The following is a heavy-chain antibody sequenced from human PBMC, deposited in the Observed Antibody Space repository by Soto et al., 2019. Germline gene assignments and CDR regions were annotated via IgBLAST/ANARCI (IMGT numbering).Heavy chain of an antibody. CDR2: IRSKGYGGTT. D-gene: IGHD2-2*01. CDR3: ARGRYCSTTSCYGSR. J-gene: IGHJ3*01. CDR1: GFTFADYA. V-gene: IGHV3-49*03. Sequence: GGSLRLSCTTSGFTFADYAMTWFRQAPGKGLEWVGFIRSKGYGGTTDYAASVKGRFTISRDDSKSIVYLQMNSLKTEDTAVYYCARGRYCSTTSCYGSRWGQGTMVTVSS.